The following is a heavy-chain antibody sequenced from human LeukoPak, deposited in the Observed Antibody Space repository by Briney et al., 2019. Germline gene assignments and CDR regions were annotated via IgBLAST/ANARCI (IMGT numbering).Heavy chain of an antibody. CDR2: INHSGST. CDR3: ARARAGSIGY. Sequence: SETLSLTCAVYGGSFSGYYWSWIRQPPGKGLEWIGEINHSGSTNYNPSLKSRVTISVDTTKNQFSLKLSSVTAADTAVYYCARARAGSIGYWGQGTLVTVSS. V-gene: IGHV4-34*01. CDR1: GGSFSGYY. J-gene: IGHJ4*02. D-gene: IGHD2/OR15-2a*01.